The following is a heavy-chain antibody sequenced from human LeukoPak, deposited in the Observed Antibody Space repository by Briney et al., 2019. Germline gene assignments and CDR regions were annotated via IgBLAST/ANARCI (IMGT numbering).Heavy chain of an antibody. J-gene: IGHJ4*02. V-gene: IGHV5-51*01. D-gene: IGHD2-2*01. CDR2: IYPGDSDT. CDR3: ARHLGYCSSTSCTPFDY. CDR1: GYSFTNYW. Sequence: GEPLKISCKGSGYSFTNYWIGWVRQMPGKGLEWMGIIYPGDSDTRYSPSFQGQVTISADKSISTAYLQWSSLKASDTAMYYCARHLGYCSSTSCTPFDYWGQGTLVTVSS.